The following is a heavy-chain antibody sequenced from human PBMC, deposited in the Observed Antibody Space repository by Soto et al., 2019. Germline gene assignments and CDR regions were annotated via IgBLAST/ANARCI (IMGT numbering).Heavy chain of an antibody. CDR3: ASGGGDSSGYYYGMDV. CDR1: GGSISSYY. D-gene: IGHD3-22*01. V-gene: IGHV4-59*01. CDR2: IYYSGST. J-gene: IGHJ6*02. Sequence: SETLSLTCTVSGGSISSYYWSWIRQPPGKGLEWIGYIYYSGSTNYNPSLKSRVTISVDTSKNQFSLKLSSVTAADTAVYYCASGGGDSSGYYYGMDVWGQGTKGT.